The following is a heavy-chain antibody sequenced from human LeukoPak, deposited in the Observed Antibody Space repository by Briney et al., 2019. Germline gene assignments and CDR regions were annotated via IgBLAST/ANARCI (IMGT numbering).Heavy chain of an antibody. CDR3: ARAKRNGFDI. CDR1: GFTFSSYW. V-gene: IGHV3-48*01. CDR2: IRSSSTTI. J-gene: IGHJ3*02. Sequence: GGSLRLSCVASGFTFSSYWMTWVRQAPGKGLEWVSYIRSSSTTIYYADSVKGRFTISRDNAKNSLYLQMNSLRAEDTAVYYCARAKRNGFDIWGQGTMVTVSS.